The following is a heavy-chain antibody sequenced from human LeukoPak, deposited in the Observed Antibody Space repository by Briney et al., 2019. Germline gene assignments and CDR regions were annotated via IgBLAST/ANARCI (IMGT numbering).Heavy chain of an antibody. D-gene: IGHD7-27*01. V-gene: IGHV4-61*02. CDR3: ARDRAGDSFDI. Sequence: SETLSLTCTVSGDSIGSGNYYWTWIRQPAGKGLEWIGRIYTSGNTNYNPSLKSQVTISMDTSKNQFSLNLNSVTAADTAVHYCARDRAGDSFDIWGQGTMVTVSS. J-gene: IGHJ3*02. CDR2: IYTSGNT. CDR1: GDSIGSGNYY.